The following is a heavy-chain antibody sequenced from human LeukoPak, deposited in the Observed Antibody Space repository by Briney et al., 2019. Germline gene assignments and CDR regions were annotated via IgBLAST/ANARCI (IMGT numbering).Heavy chain of an antibody. CDR3: ARDAVDTANAV. CDR2: INSDGSIT. CDR1: GFTFITYW. J-gene: IGHJ6*02. Sequence: GGSLRLSCAASGFTFITYWMHWVRQAPGKGLVWVSHINSDGSITGYADSVKGRFTISRDNAKNTLYLQMNSLRAEDTAVYYCARDAVDTANAVWGQGTTVTVSS. D-gene: IGHD5-18*01. V-gene: IGHV3-74*01.